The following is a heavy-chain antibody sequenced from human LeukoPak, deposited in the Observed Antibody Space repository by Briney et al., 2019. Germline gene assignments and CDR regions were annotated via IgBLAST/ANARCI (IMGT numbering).Heavy chain of an antibody. Sequence: GGSLRLSRAASGFTFSSYAMSWVRQAPGKGLEWVSAISGSGGSTYYADSVKGRFTISRDNSKNTLYLQMNSLRAEDAAVYYCAKDRGFGESTLVGMDVWGQGTTITVSS. V-gene: IGHV3-23*01. D-gene: IGHD3-10*01. J-gene: IGHJ6*02. CDR2: ISGSGGST. CDR3: AKDRGFGESTLVGMDV. CDR1: GFTFSSYA.